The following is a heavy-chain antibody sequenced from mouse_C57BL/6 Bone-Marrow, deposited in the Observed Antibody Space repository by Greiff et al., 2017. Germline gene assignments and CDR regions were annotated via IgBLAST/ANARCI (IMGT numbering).Heavy chain of an antibody. D-gene: IGHD2-3*01. Sequence: VQLKQSGAELVKPGASVKLSCTASGFNITDYYMHWVKQRPEQGLEWIGRIDPEDGETKYDPKFQGKAAITADTSSNTAYLQLSSLTSEDTAVYYCASCGYYNYYAMDYWGQGTSVTVSS. CDR3: ASCGYYNYYAMDY. CDR1: GFNITDYY. CDR2: IDPEDGET. J-gene: IGHJ4*01. V-gene: IGHV14-2*01.